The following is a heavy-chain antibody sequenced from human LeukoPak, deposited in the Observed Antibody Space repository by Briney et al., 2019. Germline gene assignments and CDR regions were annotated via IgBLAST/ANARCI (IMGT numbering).Heavy chain of an antibody. CDR1: GYSISSGYY. J-gene: IGHJ3*02. D-gene: IGHD3-22*01. CDR3: ARDPRGMIVVVEDAFDI. Sequence: SETLSLTCTVSGYSISSGYYWGWIRQSPGKGLEWIGSMYHSGSTYYNPSLKSRVTISVDTSKNQFSLKLSSVTAADTAVYYCARDPRGMIVVVEDAFDIWGQGTMVTVSS. CDR2: MYHSGST. V-gene: IGHV4-38-2*02.